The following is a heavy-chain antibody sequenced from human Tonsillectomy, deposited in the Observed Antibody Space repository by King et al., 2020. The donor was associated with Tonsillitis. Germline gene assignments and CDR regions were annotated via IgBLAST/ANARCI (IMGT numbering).Heavy chain of an antibody. D-gene: IGHD6-19*01. Sequence: VQLVESGGGLVKPGGSLRLSCAASGFTFSNAWMNWVRQAPGKGLEWVGRIKSKTDGGTTDYAAPVKGRFTISRDDSKNTLYLQMNSLKTEDTAVYYGTTGGFMVAPNGYSSGWYSFRDYFDYWGQGTLVTVSS. CDR3: TTGGFMVAPNGYSSGWYSFRDYFDY. V-gene: IGHV3-15*07. J-gene: IGHJ4*02. CDR1: GFTFSNAW. CDR2: IKSKTDGGTT.